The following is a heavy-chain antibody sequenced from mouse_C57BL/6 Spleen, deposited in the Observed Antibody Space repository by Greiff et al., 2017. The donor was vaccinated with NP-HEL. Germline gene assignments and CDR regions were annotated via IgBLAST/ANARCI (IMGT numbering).Heavy chain of an antibody. D-gene: IGHD2-3*01. CDR2: IDPNSGGT. CDR3: AGDGYPGFLFAY. V-gene: IGHV1-72*01. CDR1: GYTFTSYW. Sequence: VQLQQSGAELVKPGASVKLSCKASGYTFTSYWMHWVKQRPGRGLEWIGRIDPNSGGTKYNEKFKSKATLTVDKPSSTAYMQISSLTSEDSSVYYCAGDGYPGFLFAYWGQGTLVTVSA. J-gene: IGHJ3*01.